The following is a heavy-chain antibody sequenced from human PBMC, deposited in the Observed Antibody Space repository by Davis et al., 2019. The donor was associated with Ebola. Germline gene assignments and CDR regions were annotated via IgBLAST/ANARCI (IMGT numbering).Heavy chain of an antibody. D-gene: IGHD2-15*01. V-gene: IGHV4-34*01. CDR2: IYHSGST. CDR1: GASFSGYY. CDR3: ARRRAATYYFDY. J-gene: IGHJ4*02. Sequence: MPSETLSLTCAVYGASFSGYYWSWVRQPPGKGLEWIGEIYHSGSTNYNPSLKSRVTISVDKSKNQFSLKLSSVTAADTAVYYCARRRAATYYFDYWGQGTLVTVSS.